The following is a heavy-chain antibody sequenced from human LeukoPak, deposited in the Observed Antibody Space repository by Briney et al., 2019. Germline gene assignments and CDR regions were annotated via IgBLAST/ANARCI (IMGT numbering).Heavy chain of an antibody. D-gene: IGHD3-10*01. V-gene: IGHV4-34*01. CDR1: GGSFSGYF. CDR3: ARGRVHSDSGKRGDCFDY. J-gene: IGHJ4*02. CDR2: INHRGST. Sequence: SETLSLTCAVYGGSFSGYFWSWIRQPPGKGLEWIGEINHRGSTNYNPSLKSRVTISEDTSKNQFSLKLNSVTAADTALYYCARGRVHSDSGKRGDCFDYWGQGTLVTVSS.